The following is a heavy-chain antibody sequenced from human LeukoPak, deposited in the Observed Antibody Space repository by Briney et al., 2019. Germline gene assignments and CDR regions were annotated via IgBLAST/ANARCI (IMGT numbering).Heavy chain of an antibody. V-gene: IGHV3-9*01. J-gene: IGHJ3*02. CDR2: ISWNSGSI. CDR1: GFTFDDYA. D-gene: IGHD3-22*01. CDR3: AKDQFYDSSGYYNDAFDI. Sequence: PGGSLRVSCAASGFTFDDYAMHWVRQAPGNGLEWVSGISWNSGSIGYADSVKGRFTISRDNAKNSLYLQMNSLRAEDTALYYCAKDQFYDSSGYYNDAFDIWGQGTMVTVSS.